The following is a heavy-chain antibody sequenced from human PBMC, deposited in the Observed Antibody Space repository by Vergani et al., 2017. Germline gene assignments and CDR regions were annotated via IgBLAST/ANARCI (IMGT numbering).Heavy chain of an antibody. J-gene: IGHJ6*03. V-gene: IGHV4-61*02. CDR1: GDSISSGSYY. Sequence: QVQLQESGPGLVKPSQTMSLSCTIYGDSISSGSYYWSWLRQPAGKGLEWIGRIYASGSTNYNPSLRRRVTMSIDTSKNPFSLKRNSVTVTDTAVYYCAGGSDYGDSYYYMDVWGRGTMVTISS. CDR3: AGGSDYGDSYYYMDV. D-gene: IGHD4-17*01. CDR2: IYASGST.